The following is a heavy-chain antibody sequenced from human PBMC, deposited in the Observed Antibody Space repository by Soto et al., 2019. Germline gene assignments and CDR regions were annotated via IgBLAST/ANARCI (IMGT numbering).Heavy chain of an antibody. V-gene: IGHV1-3*01. CDR2: INAGNGNT. CDR3: ASARPPCGNRKDYYYYYNDV. J-gene: IGHJ6*03. CDR1: GYTFTSYA. Sequence: ASVKVSCKASGYTFTSYAMHWVRQAPGQRPEWMGWINAGNGNTKYSQKFQGRVTITRDTSASTAYMELSSLRSEDTAVYYCASARPPCGNRKDYYYYYNDVWAKGTTVTVSS. D-gene: IGHD2-15*01.